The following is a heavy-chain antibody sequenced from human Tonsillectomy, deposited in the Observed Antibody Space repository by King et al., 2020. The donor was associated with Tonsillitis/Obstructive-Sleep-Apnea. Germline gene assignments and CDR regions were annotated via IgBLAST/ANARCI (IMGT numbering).Heavy chain of an antibody. D-gene: IGHD2-2*01. Sequence: VQLQESGPGLVKPSGTLSLTCAVYGGCTSSSNWWSWVRQPPGRVLDVIGEIYHSGSTNYNPSLKSRVTISVDKSKNQFSLKLSSVTAADTAAYYCASGYCRRTSCVNWFDTRGQTTLVTVSS. V-gene: IGHV4-4*02. J-gene: IGHJ5*02. CDR2: IYHSGST. CDR3: ASGYCRRTSCVNWFDT. CDR1: GGCTSSSNW.